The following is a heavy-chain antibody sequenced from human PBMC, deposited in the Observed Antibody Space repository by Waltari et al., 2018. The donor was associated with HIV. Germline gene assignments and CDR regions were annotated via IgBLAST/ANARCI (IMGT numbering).Heavy chain of an antibody. Sequence: QLQLQKSGQGLVTPSDTPSLPCPAHGCSVSSRSYFWGWIRQPPGRGLEWVGRIYYTGRAYYDPSLKSRVTISVDTSKNQFSLKVTSVTAADTAVYYCARHALRVGAAYWNFDLWGRGTLVTVSS. CDR3: ARHALRVGAAYWNFDL. V-gene: IGHV4-39*01. CDR1: GCSVSSRSYF. D-gene: IGHD1-26*01. J-gene: IGHJ2*01. CDR2: IYYTGRA.